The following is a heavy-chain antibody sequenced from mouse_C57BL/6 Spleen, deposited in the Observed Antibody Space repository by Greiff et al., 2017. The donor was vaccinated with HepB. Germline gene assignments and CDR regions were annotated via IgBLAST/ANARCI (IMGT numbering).Heavy chain of an antibody. CDR3: AESLGQYYAMDY. Sequence: VQLQQPGTELVKPGASVKLSCKASGYTFTSYWMHWVKQRPGQGLEWIGNINPSNGGTNYNEKFKSKATLTVDKSSSTAYMQLSSLTSEDSAVYYGAESLGQYYAMDYWGQGTSVTVSS. J-gene: IGHJ4*01. D-gene: IGHD4-1*01. CDR2: INPSNGGT. CDR1: GYTFTSYW. V-gene: IGHV1-53*01.